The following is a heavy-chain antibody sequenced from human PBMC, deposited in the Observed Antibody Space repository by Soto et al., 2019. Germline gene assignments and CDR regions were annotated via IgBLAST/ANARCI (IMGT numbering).Heavy chain of an antibody. CDR3: ARPTSGVEPAAFDI. J-gene: IGHJ3*02. CDR2: INHSGST. CDR1: GGSFSGYY. D-gene: IGHD6-13*01. V-gene: IGHV4-34*01. Sequence: SETLSLTCAVYGGSFSGYYWSWIRQPPGKGLEWIGEINHSGSTNYNPSLKSRVTISVDTSRNQFSLKLTSVTAADTAVYFCARPTSGVEPAAFDIWGQGTMVTLSS.